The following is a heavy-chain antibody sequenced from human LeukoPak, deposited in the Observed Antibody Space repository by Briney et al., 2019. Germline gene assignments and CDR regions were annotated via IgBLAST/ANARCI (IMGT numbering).Heavy chain of an antibody. D-gene: IGHD5-18*01. CDR1: GFIVSTKY. CDR2: IYGDGST. V-gene: IGHV3-53*01. J-gene: IGHJ4*02. CDR3: VRDGGYSPYDY. Sequence: PGGSLRLSCAASGFIVSTKYMSWVRQAPGKGLEWVSVIYGDGSTSYADSVKGRFTISRDNSKNMLYLQMNSLRAEDTAVYYCVRDGGYSPYDYWGQGTLVTVSS.